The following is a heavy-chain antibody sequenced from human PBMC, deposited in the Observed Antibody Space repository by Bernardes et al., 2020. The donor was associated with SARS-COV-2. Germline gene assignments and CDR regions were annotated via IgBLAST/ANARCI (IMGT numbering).Heavy chain of an antibody. CDR2: ISAHNGDT. V-gene: IGHV1-18*01. J-gene: IGHJ4*02. CDR1: GYTLSSYG. Sequence: ASVEVSCKASGYTLSSYGIIWVRQAPGQGLEWMGWISAHNGDTNLAQELQGRVTMTIDTSTTTAYMELRSLRSDDTAVYYCARGDCSSTTCYFAWPYWGQGTLVTVSS. CDR3: ARGDCSSTTCYFAWPY. D-gene: IGHD2-2*01.